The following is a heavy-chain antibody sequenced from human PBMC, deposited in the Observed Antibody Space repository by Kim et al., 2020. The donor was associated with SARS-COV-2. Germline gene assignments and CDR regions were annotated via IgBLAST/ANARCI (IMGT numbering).Heavy chain of an antibody. CDR2: INAGNGNT. CDR1: GYTFTSYA. CDR3: ARDPDTTMDFGY. D-gene: IGHD5-18*01. Sequence: ASVKVSCKASGYTFTSYAMHWVRQAPGQRLEWMGWINAGNGNTKYSQKFQGRVTITRDTSASTAYRELSSLRSEDTAVYYCARDPDTTMDFGYWEQGSLVTVSS. J-gene: IGHJ4*02. V-gene: IGHV1-3*01.